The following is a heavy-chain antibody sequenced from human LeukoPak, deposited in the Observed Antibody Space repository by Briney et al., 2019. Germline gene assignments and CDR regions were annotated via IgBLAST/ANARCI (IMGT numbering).Heavy chain of an antibody. V-gene: IGHV3-11*01. D-gene: IGHD6-19*01. J-gene: IGHJ3*02. CDR1: GFTIIDYY. CDR3: ATIQINSGWHPLDAFDI. Sequence: GGSLRLSCAASGFTIIDYYMSWIRQAPGKGLEWVSYISHSGTTIYYADSVKGRFTISRDNAENSLYLQMDSLRAEDTAVYYSATIQINSGWHPLDAFDIWGRGTMVTVSS. CDR2: ISHSGTTI.